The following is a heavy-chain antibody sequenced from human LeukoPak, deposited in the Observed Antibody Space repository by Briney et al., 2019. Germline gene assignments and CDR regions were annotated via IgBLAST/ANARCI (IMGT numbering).Heavy chain of an antibody. J-gene: IGHJ4*02. CDR3: AKDGATLTRSPYLDY. Sequence: GASVKVSCKASGYTFTSHFVHWVRQAPGQGLEWMGIINPAYGASSFAQNFQDRVTLTRDTSTTTIFMKLTDLRSDDTAVYYCAKDGATLTRSPYLDYWGQGTLVTVSS. CDR1: GYTFTSHF. V-gene: IGHV1-46*01. CDR2: INPAYGAS.